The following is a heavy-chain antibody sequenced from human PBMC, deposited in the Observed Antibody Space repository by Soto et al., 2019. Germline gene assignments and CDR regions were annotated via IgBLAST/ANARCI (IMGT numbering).Heavy chain of an antibody. CDR2: IYYSGNT. D-gene: IGHD4-17*01. V-gene: IGHV4-59*08. CDR1: GDSFSTYH. Sequence: VQLQESGPGLVKPSETLSLTCTLSGDSFSTYHWSWIRQPPGKRLEWLGYIYYSGNTHFNPSVKXRVAISIDTSKNQFFLKLSSVTAADTAVYYCARLDGDYFDSWGQGTPVTVSS. CDR3: ARLDGDYFDS. J-gene: IGHJ4*02.